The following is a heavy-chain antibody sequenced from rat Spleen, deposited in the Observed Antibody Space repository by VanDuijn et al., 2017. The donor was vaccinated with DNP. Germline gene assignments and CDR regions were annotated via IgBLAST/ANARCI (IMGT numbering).Heavy chain of an antibody. CDR2: ISSGGST. V-gene: IGHV2-6*01. Sequence: QVQLKESGPGLVQPSQTLSLTCTVAGLSLTSYNVHWVRQPPGKVLEWIAAISSGGSTYYNSALKSRLSISRDTSNSQVFLKMNSWQTEDTATYYCARSYSGYKAYFDFWGQGVVVTVSS. CDR1: GLSLTSYN. CDR3: ARSYSGYKAYFDF. J-gene: IGHJ2*01. D-gene: IGHD1-9*01.